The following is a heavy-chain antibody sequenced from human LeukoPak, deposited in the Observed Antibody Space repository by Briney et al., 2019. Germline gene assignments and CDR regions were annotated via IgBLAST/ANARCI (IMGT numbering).Heavy chain of an antibody. V-gene: IGHV3-23*01. D-gene: IGHD3-9*01. J-gene: IGHJ6*02. CDR3: ARGYFKAYGMDV. CDR1: GFTFSSYA. CDR2: ISGSGGST. Sequence: QAGGSLRLSCAASGFTFSSYAMSWVRQAPGKGLEWVSAISGSGGSTNYADSVKGRFTISRDNAKNTLYLQMNSLRAEDTAVYYCARGYFKAYGMDVWGQGTTVTVSS.